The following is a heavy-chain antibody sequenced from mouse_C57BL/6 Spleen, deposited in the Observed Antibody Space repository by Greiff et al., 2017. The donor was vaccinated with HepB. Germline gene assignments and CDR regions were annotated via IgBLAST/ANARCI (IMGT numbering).Heavy chain of an antibody. J-gene: IGHJ2*01. V-gene: IGHV1-80*01. CDR2: IYPGDGDT. CDR3: ARATTVVATDFDY. Sequence: QVHVKQSGAELVKPGASVKISCKASGYAFSSYWMNWVKQRPGKGLEWIGQIYPGDGDTNYNGKFKGKATLTADKSSSTAYMQLSSLTSEDSAVYFCARATTVVATDFDYWGQGTTLTVSS. D-gene: IGHD1-1*01. CDR1: GYAFSSYW.